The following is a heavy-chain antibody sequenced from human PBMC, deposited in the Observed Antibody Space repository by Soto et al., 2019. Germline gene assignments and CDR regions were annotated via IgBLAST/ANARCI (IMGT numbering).Heavy chain of an antibody. V-gene: IGHV3-33*01. J-gene: IGHJ6*02. CDR3: ARDGSPGYSYGYVFHYGMDV. CDR2: IWYDGSNK. CDR1: GFTFSSYG. Sequence: GGSLRLSCAASGFTFSSYGMHWVRQAPGKGLEWVAVIWYDGSNKYYADSVKGRFTISRDNSKNTLYLQMNSLRAEDTAVYYCARDGSPGYSYGYVFHYGMDVWGQGTTVTVSS. D-gene: IGHD5-18*01.